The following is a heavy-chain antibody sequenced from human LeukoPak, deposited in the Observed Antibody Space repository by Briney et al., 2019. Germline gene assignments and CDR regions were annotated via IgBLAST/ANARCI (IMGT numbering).Heavy chain of an antibody. CDR3: ARVGTPDSSSWYGNHAFHI. J-gene: IGHJ3*02. CDR2: IYYSGST. D-gene: IGHD6-13*01. CDR1: GGSISSSSYY. V-gene: IGHV4-39*07. Sequence: SETLSLTCTVSGGSISSSSYYWGWIRQPPGKGLEWIGSIYYSGSTYYNPSLKSRVTISVDTSKNQFSLKLSSVTAADTAVYYCARVGTPDSSSWYGNHAFHIWGQGTMVTVSS.